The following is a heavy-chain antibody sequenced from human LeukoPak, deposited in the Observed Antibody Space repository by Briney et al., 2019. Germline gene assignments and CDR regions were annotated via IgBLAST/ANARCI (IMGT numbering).Heavy chain of an antibody. V-gene: IGHV1-2*02. CDR1: GYTFTGYY. CDR2: INPNSGGT. J-gene: IGHJ4*02. Sequence: ASVKVSCKASGYTFTGYYMHWVRQAPGQGLEWMGWINPNSGGTNYAQKFQGRVTMTRDTSISTAYMELSRLRSGDTAVYYCARNTGNSGSYYGGDYWGQGTLVTVSS. D-gene: IGHD1-26*01. CDR3: ARNTGNSGSYYGGDY.